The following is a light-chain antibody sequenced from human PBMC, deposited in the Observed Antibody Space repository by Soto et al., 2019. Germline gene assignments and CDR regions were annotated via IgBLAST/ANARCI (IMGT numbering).Light chain of an antibody. V-gene: IGKV1-5*03. Sequence: DIQMTQSPSTLSASVGDRVTITCRAGQYVGSSLAWYQQKPGNAPKLLIYKASTLESGVPSRFSGSGSGTKFTLTIASLQPDDFATYYCQQYETFSGTFGPGTKVDIK. J-gene: IGKJ1*01. CDR2: KAS. CDR1: QYVGSS. CDR3: QQYETFSGT.